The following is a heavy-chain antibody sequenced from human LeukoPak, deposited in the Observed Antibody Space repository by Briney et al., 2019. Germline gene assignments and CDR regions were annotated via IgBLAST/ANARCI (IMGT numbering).Heavy chain of an antibody. D-gene: IGHD3-3*01. CDR2: IYTSGST. CDR3: ARASYHDAPRAYYYYMDV. Sequence: PSETLSLTCTVSGGSISSYYWSWIRQPPGKGLEWIGYIYTSGSTNYNPSLKSRVTISVDTSKDQFSLKLSSVTAADTAVYYCARASYHDAPRAYYYYMDVWGKGTTVTVSS. V-gene: IGHV4-4*09. J-gene: IGHJ6*03. CDR1: GGSISSYY.